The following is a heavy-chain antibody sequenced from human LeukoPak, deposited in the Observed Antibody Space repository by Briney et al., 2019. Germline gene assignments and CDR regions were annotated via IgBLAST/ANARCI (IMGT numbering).Heavy chain of an antibody. J-gene: IGHJ4*02. CDR1: GFTFSSYG. D-gene: IGHD2-2*01. V-gene: IGHV3-23*01. CDR2: ISGSGGST. CDR3: ARGRVVPAAIVPSYYFDY. Sequence: GGSLRLSCAASGFTFSSYGMSWVRQAPGKGLEWVSAISGSGGSTYYADSVKGRFTISRDNSKNTLYLQMNSLRAEDTAVYYCARGRVVPAAIVPSYYFDYWGQGTLVTVSS.